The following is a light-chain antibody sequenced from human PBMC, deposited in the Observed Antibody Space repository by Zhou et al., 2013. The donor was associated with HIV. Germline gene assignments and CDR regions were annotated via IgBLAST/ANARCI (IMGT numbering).Light chain of an antibody. CDR1: QSVSSSY. V-gene: IGKV3-20*01. CDR3: HHYGTAPPWT. CDR2: GTF. J-gene: IGKJ1*01. Sequence: EIVLTQSPGTLSLSLGDRATLSCRASQSVSSSYLAWYQQKPGQAPRLLIYGTFTRATGIPDRFSGSGTGTDFTLTISRLEPEDFAVYHCHHYGTAPPWTFGQGTKVEIK.